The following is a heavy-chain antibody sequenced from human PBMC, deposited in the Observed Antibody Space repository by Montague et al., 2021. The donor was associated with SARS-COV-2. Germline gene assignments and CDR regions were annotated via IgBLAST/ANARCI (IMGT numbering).Heavy chain of an antibody. CDR3: ARHYSATLPAVY. V-gene: IGHV4-59*08. J-gene: IGHJ4*02. D-gene: IGHD2-15*01. Sequence: SETLSLTCTVSGGSISSFHWSWFRQPPGKGLEWIGYISDSGSTNYNPSLTSRATMSVDTSKNQSSLKVNSATAADTAVYYCARHYSATLPAVYWGQGTLVTVSS. CDR2: ISDSGST. CDR1: GGSISSFH.